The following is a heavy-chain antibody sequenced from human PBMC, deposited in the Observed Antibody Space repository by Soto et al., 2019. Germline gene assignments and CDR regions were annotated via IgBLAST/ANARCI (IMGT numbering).Heavy chain of an antibody. CDR1: GFTFNNAW. J-gene: IGHJ3*01. V-gene: IGHV3-15*01. Sequence: EVQLVESGGGLVKPGGSLRLSCAASGFTFNNAWMTWVRQAPGKGLEWVGRIKSKADGGIIDYAAPVRGRFTISRDDSKNTVYLQMNSLKTADTAMYYCNTGPGGSTWGQGTMVTVSS. CDR3: NTGPGGST. CDR2: IKSKADGGII.